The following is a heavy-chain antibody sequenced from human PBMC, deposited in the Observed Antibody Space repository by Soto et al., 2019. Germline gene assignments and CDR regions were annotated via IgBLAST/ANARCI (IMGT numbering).Heavy chain of an antibody. V-gene: IGHV4-39*01. CDR3: ASSYYDFWSCYYGGGFDI. CDR2: IYYSGSP. J-gene: IGHJ3*02. D-gene: IGHD3-3*01. Sequence: SETLSLTCTVSGGSISSSSYYWGWIRQPPGKGLERIGRIYYSGSPYYNPSLKSRVTISVDTSKNQFSLKLSSVTAADTAVYYCASSYYDFWSCYYGGGFDIWGQGTMVTVSS. CDR1: GGSISSSSYY.